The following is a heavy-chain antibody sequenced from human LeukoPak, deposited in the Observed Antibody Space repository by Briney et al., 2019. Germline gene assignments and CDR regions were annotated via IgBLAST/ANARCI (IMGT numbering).Heavy chain of an antibody. CDR1: GFTFSNYA. Sequence: GGSLRLSCAVSGFTFSNYAMRWVRQAPGEGLEWVALISYDGNNEYYTDFVKGRFTISRDHSKHTMYLQVDSLIAAETGVYFCASDLYIPIIRGALGVVDNWGQRTLVGVSS. CDR3: ASDLYIPIIRGALGVVDN. D-gene: IGHD3-10*01. CDR2: ISYDGNNE. V-gene: IGHV3-30-3*01. J-gene: IGHJ4*02.